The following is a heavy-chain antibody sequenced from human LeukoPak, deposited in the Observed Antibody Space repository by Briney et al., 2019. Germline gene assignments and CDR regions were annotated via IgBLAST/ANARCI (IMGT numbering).Heavy chain of an antibody. CDR2: INDSGFS. D-gene: IGHD1-26*01. CDR1: SGSFNIYY. J-gene: IGHJ4*02. CDR3: ARPVGATTFSYFDY. V-gene: IGHV4-34*01. Sequence: SETLSLTCAVYSGSFNIYYWNWIRQPPGKGLEWIGEINDSGFSNYNPSLKSRVTMSVDTSKKQFSLKLSSVTAADTAVYYCARPVGATTFSYFDYWGQGTLVTVSS.